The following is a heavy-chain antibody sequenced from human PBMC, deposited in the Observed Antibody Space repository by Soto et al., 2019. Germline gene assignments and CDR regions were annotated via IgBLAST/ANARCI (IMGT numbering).Heavy chain of an antibody. D-gene: IGHD6-19*01. Sequence: GGSLRLSCAASGFTFSSYAMSWVRQAPGKGLEWVSAISGSGGSTYYADSVKGRFTISRDNSKNTLYLQMNSLRAEDTAVYYCAAASGWYQRSPPDYWGQGTLVTVSS. CDR3: AAASGWYQRSPPDY. V-gene: IGHV3-23*01. J-gene: IGHJ4*02. CDR2: ISGSGGST. CDR1: GFTFSSYA.